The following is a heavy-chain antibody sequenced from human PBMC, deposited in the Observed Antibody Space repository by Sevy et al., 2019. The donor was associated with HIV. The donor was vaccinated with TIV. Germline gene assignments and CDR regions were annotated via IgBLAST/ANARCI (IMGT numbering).Heavy chain of an antibody. Sequence: GGSLGLSCAASGFTFSSYAMHWVRQAPGKGLEYVSAISSNGGSTYYANSVKGRFTISRDNSKNTLYLQMGSLRAEDMAVYYCAREGRPTMIAYYYYYMDVWGKGTTVTVSS. CDR2: ISSNGGST. V-gene: IGHV3-64*01. J-gene: IGHJ6*03. CDR3: AREGRPTMIAYYYYYMDV. D-gene: IGHD3-22*01. CDR1: GFTFSSYA.